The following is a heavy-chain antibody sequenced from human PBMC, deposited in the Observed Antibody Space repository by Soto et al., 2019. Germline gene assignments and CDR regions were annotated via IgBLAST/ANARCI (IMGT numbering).Heavy chain of an antibody. CDR2: IYTSGST. V-gene: IGHV4-4*07. CDR1: GGSISSYY. Sequence: SETLSLTCTVSGGSISSYYWSWILQPAGKGLEWIGRIYTSGSTTYNPSLNSRVTMSVDTSKNQFSLKLSSVTAADTAVYYCAREIPTVTTGFDYWGQGTLVTVSS. D-gene: IGHD4-4*01. J-gene: IGHJ4*02. CDR3: AREIPTVTTGFDY.